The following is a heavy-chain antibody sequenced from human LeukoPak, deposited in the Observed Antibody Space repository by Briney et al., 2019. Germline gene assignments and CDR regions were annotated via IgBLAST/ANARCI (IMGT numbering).Heavy chain of an antibody. CDR2: FYYSGNT. V-gene: IGHV4-39*01. Sequence: PSETLSLTCTVSGGSISSSSYYWGWIRQPPGKGLEWIGSFYYSGNTYYNPSLQSRVTISVDTSKNQFSLKLSSVTAADAAVYYCARQIVFPDYWGQGTLVTVSS. CDR1: GGSISSSSYY. D-gene: IGHD2/OR15-2a*01. CDR3: ARQIVFPDY. J-gene: IGHJ4*02.